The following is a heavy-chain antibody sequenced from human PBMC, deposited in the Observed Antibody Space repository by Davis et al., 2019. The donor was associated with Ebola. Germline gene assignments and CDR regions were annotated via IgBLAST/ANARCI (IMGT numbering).Heavy chain of an antibody. Sequence: MPGGSLRLSCAVSGGSISSSNWWSWVRQPPGKGLEWIGEIYHSGSTNYNPSLKSRVTISVDTSKNQISLKLSSVTAADTAVYYCAREREVPAARMDVWDQGTTVTVSS. D-gene: IGHD2-2*01. CDR3: AREREVPAARMDV. CDR1: GGSISSSNW. J-gene: IGHJ6*02. CDR2: IYHSGST. V-gene: IGHV4-4*02.